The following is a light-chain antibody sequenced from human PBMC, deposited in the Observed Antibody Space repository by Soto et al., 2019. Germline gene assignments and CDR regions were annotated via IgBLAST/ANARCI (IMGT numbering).Light chain of an antibody. Sequence: DIQVTQSPSSVSASVGDRVTITGRASQDIAGCLAWYQHKPGRTPELLIHGASRLQSGVPARFSGRGSGTDFTLSINSLQPEDFATYYCQQAYSFPITFGQGARMEIK. V-gene: IGKV1D-12*01. J-gene: IGKJ5*01. CDR2: GAS. CDR1: QDIAGC. CDR3: QQAYSFPIT.